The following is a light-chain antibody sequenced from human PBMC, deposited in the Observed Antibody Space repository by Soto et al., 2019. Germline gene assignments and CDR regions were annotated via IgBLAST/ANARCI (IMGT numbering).Light chain of an antibody. CDR3: CSSAPESTYV. Sequence: QSALAQPASVSGSPGQSITISCTGTSSDVGAYNSVSWYQQHPHRAPQVIIYKGTQRSSGVSNRFSGSTSGNAASLTISALQADEEADYFCCSSAPESTYVFGTGTKGTVL. CDR1: SSDVGAYNS. J-gene: IGLJ1*01. CDR2: KGT. V-gene: IGLV2-23*01.